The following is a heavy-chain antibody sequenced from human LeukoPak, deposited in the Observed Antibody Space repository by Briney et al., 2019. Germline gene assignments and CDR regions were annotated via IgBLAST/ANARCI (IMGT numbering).Heavy chain of an antibody. CDR2: SKSDGSTT. CDR1: GFTFSSYW. Sequence: GGSLRLSCAASGFTFSSYWMHRVRQVPGKGLVWVSRSKSDGSTTYYADSVKGRFTMSRDNGKSTVYLEMKSLRPEDTAVYYCAREGPYGSAYLDYWGQGDLVTVSS. D-gene: IGHD3-10*01. CDR3: AREGPYGSAYLDY. J-gene: IGHJ4*02. V-gene: IGHV3-74*01.